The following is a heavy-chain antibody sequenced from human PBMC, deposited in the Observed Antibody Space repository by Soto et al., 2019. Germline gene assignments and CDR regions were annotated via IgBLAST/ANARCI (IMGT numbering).Heavy chain of an antibody. D-gene: IGHD5-18*01. V-gene: IGHV1-69*02. CDR1: GGTFSSYT. CDR2: IIPILGIA. CDR3: GGDRYSYGDYCYYYGMDV. Sequence: QVQLVQSGAEVKKPGSSVKVSCKASGGTFSSYTISWVRQAPGQGLEWMGRIIPILGIANYAQKFQGRVTITADNSTSTAYMELSSLRSEDTAVYYCGGDRYSYGDYCYYYGMDVWGQGTTVTVSS. J-gene: IGHJ6*01.